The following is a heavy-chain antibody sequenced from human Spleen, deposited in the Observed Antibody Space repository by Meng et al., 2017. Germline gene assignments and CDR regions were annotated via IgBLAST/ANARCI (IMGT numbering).Heavy chain of an antibody. Sequence: EAQLVESGGGLVRPGGLLRVSCAASGFIFTDSRMNWVRQAPGKGLEWVGRIKSKNDGGATDYAAPVKGRFTISRDDSKNTLYLQMNSLKTEDTAVYYCSNGGYKNGSDYWGQGTLVTVSS. D-gene: IGHD5-18*01. CDR1: GFIFTDSR. CDR2: IKSKNDGGAT. V-gene: IGHV3-15*01. J-gene: IGHJ4*02. CDR3: SNGGYKNGSDY.